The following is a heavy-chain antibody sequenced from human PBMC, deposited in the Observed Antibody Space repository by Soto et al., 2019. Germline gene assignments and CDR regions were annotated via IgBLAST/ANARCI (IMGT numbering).Heavy chain of an antibody. Sequence: QVQLVESGGVVVQPGRSLRLSCAASGFTFSSYGMHWVRQAPGKGLEWVAVIWYDGSKKYYADFVKGRFTISRDNSKNTLYLQMNSLRAEDTAVYYCASRSPALDYWGQGTLVTVSA. D-gene: IGHD2-2*01. CDR3: ASRSPALDY. J-gene: IGHJ4*02. CDR2: IWYDGSKK. CDR1: GFTFSSYG. V-gene: IGHV3-33*01.